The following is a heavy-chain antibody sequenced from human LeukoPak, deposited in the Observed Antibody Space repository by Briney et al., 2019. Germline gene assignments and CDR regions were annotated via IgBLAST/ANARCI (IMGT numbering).Heavy chain of an antibody. Sequence: PSETLSLTCTVSGGSISSSYWSWIRQPPGKGLEWIGYIYYSGSTNYNPSLKSRVTISVDTSKNQFSLKLSSVTAADTAVYYCARSIVGATGWSDPWGQGTLVTVSS. V-gene: IGHV4-59*01. CDR2: IYYSGST. CDR3: ARSIVGATGWSDP. D-gene: IGHD1-26*01. J-gene: IGHJ5*02. CDR1: GGSISSSY.